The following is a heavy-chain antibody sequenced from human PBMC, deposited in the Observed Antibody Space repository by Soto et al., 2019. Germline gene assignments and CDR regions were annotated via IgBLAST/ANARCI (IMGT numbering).Heavy chain of an antibody. CDR2: ISSSSSTI. J-gene: IGHJ3*02. CDR1: GFTFSSYS. CDR3: AIDYFGPGGWIRANEDVFDI. Sequence: GGSLRLSCAASGFTFSSYSMNWVRQAPGKGLEWVSYISSSSSTIYYADSVKGRFTISRDNAKNSLYLQMNSLRAEDTAVYYCAIDYFGPGGWIRANEDVFDIWGQGTMVTVSS. V-gene: IGHV3-48*01. D-gene: IGHD3-9*01.